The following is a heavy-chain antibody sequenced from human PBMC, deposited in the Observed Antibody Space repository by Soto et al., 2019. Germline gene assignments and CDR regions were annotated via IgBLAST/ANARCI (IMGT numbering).Heavy chain of an antibody. V-gene: IGHV6-1*01. CDR1: RDSVSCNSAA. CDR2: TYYRSKWYN. J-gene: IGHJ6*02. Sequence: SQTLSLTCAICRDSVSCNSAAWNWIRQSPSRGVEWLGRTYYRSKWYNDYAVSVKSRITINPDTSKNQFSLQLNSVTPEDTAVYYCARRWRQGYGMDVWGQGTTVTVSS. D-gene: IGHD1-1*01. CDR3: ARRWRQGYGMDV.